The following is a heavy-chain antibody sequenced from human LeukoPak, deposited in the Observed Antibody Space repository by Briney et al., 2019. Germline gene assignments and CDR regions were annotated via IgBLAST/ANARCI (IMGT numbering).Heavy chain of an antibody. J-gene: IGHJ5*02. CDR1: GGSFSGYY. Sequence: SETLSLTCAVYGGSFSGYYWSWIRQPPGKGLEWIGEINHSGSTNYNPSLKSRVTISVDTSKNQSSLKLSAVTAADTAVYYCAGDVKSTVGELYSLWFDPWGQGTLVTVSS. CDR2: INHSGST. V-gene: IGHV4-34*01. CDR3: AGDVKSTVGELYSLWFDP. D-gene: IGHD3-10*01.